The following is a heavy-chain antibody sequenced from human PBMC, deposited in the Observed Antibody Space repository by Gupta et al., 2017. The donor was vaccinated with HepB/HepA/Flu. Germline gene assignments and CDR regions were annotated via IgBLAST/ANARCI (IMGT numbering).Heavy chain of an antibody. CDR2: INHSGST. Sequence: QVQLQQWGAGLLKPSETLSLTCAVYGGSFSGYYWSWIRQPPGKGLEWIGEINHSGSTNYNPSLKSRVTISVDTSKNQFSLKLSSVTAADTAVYYCARVSGYSSGLDGWGQGTLVTVSS. V-gene: IGHV4-34*01. CDR3: ARVSGYSSGLDG. D-gene: IGHD6-19*01. CDR1: GGSFSGYY. J-gene: IGHJ4*02.